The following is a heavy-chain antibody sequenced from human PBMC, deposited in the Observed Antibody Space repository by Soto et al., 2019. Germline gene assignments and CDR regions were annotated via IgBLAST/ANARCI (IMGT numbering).Heavy chain of an antibody. Sequence: QVQLVQSGAEVKKPGSSVKVSCKASGGTFSSYAISWVRQAPGQGLEWMGGSIPIFGTANYAQKFQGRVTITADESTSTAYMELSSLRSEDTALYYFASGRFGELNRYYYGMDVWGQGTTVTVSS. D-gene: IGHD3-10*01. J-gene: IGHJ6*02. CDR1: GGTFSSYA. V-gene: IGHV1-69*01. CDR2: SIPIFGTA. CDR3: ASGRFGELNRYYYGMDV.